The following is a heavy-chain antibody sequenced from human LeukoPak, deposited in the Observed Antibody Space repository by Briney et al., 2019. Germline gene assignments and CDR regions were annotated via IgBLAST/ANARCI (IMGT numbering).Heavy chain of an antibody. V-gene: IGHV3-21*01. CDR3: AKGYCSSTSCYERGYGMDV. J-gene: IGHJ6*02. CDR2: ISDDGKYI. CDR1: GFTFSRYS. D-gene: IGHD2-2*01. Sequence: GGSLRLSCAASGFTFSRYSMNWVRQAPGKGLEWVSSISDDGKYIYYADSVKGRFSISRDNAKSSLYLQMNSLRAEDTAVYYCAKGYCSSTSCYERGYGMDVWGQGTTVTVSS.